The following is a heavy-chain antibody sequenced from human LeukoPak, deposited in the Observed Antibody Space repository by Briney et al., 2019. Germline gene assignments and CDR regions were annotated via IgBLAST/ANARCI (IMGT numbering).Heavy chain of an antibody. CDR2: ISGSGGST. CDR3: AKSPLAPTVVVPAAIDY. J-gene: IGHJ4*02. CDR1: GFTFSSYA. D-gene: IGHD2-2*02. V-gene: IGHV3-23*01. Sequence: PGGSLRLSCAASGFTFSSYAMSWVRQAPGKGLELVSAISGSGGSTYYADSVKGRFTISRDNSKNTLYLQMNSLRAEDTAVYYCAKSPLAPTVVVPAAIDYWGQGTLVTVSS.